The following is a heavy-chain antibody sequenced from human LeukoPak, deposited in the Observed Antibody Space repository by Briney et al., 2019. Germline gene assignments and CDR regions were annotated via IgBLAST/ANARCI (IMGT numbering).Heavy chain of an antibody. D-gene: IGHD6-19*01. CDR3: AKDGSAYSSGWFHFDY. Sequence: PGGSLRLSCAASGFTFSSYAMSWVRQAPGKGLEWVSAISGSGGGTYYADSVKGRFTISRDNSKNTLYLQMNSLRAEDTAVYYCAKDGSAYSSGWFHFDYWGQGTLVTVSS. J-gene: IGHJ4*02. CDR1: GFTFSSYA. V-gene: IGHV3-23*01. CDR2: ISGSGGGT.